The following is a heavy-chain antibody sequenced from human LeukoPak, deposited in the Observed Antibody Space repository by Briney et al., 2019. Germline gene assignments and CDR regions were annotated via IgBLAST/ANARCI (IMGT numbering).Heavy chain of an antibody. CDR3: ARDSPYGDYVNWFDP. CDR2: ISSSSSTI. Sequence: PGGSLRLSCAASGFTFSSYSMNCVRQAPGKGLEWVSYISSSSSTIYYADSVKGRFTISRDNAKNSLYLQMNRLRDEDTAVYYCARDSPYGDYVNWFDPWGQGTLVTVSS. J-gene: IGHJ5*02. D-gene: IGHD4-17*01. V-gene: IGHV3-48*02. CDR1: GFTFSSYS.